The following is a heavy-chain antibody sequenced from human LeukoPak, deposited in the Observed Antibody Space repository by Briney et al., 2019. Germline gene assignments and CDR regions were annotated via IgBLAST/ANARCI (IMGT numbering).Heavy chain of an antibody. CDR2: ISAYNGNT. Sequence: ASVKVSCKASGYTFTSYGISWVRQAPGQGLEWMGWISAYNGNTNYAQKLQGRVTMTTDTSTSTAYMELRSLRSDDTAVYYCAARPLVGASDYFDYWGQGTLVTVSS. CDR3: AARPLVGASDYFDY. V-gene: IGHV1-18*01. J-gene: IGHJ4*02. D-gene: IGHD1-26*01. CDR1: GYTFTSYG.